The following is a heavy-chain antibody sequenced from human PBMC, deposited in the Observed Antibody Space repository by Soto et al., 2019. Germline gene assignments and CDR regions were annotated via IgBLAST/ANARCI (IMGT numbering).Heavy chain of an antibody. D-gene: IGHD3-10*01. CDR1: GFTFSSYS. CDR2: ISSSSSTI. V-gene: IGHV3-48*02. CDR3: ARDGGLLWFGEPYYYYGMDV. Sequence: GGSLRLSCAASGFTFSSYSMNWVRQAPGKGLEWVSYISSSSSTIYYADSVKGRFTISRDNAKNSLYLQMNSLRDEDTAVYYCARDGGLLWFGEPYYYYGMDVWGQGTTVTVSS. J-gene: IGHJ6*02.